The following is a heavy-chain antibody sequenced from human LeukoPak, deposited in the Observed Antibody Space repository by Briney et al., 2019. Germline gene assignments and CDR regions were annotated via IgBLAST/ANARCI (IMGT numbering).Heavy chain of an antibody. CDR2: IYTSGST. D-gene: IGHD6-19*01. J-gene: IGHJ4*02. CDR1: GGSISSYY. Sequence: PSETLSLTCTVSGGSISSYYWSWIRQPAGKGLEWIGRIYTSGSTNYNASLKSRVTISVDKSKNQFSLKLSSVTAADTAVYYCARDFPGYSSGWPSWFDYWGQGTLVTVSS. V-gene: IGHV4-4*07. CDR3: ARDFPGYSSGWPSWFDY.